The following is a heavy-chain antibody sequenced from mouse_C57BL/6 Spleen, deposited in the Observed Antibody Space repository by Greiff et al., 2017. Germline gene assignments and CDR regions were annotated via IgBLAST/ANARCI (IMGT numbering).Heavy chain of an antibody. V-gene: IGHV1-69*01. Sequence: QVQLQQPGAELVMPGASVKLSCKASGYTFTSYWMHWVKQRPGQGLEWIGEIDPSDSYTNYNQKFKCKSTLTVDKSSSTAYMQLSSPTSDDSAFYYCARRYYSNYPYWYFDVWGTGTTVTVSS. CDR1: GYTFTSYW. CDR2: IDPSDSYT. CDR3: ARRYYSNYPYWYFDV. J-gene: IGHJ1*03. D-gene: IGHD2-5*01.